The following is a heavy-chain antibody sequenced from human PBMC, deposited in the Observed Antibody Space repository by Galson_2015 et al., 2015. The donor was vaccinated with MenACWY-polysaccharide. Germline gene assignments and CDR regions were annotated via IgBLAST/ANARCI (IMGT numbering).Heavy chain of an antibody. V-gene: IGHV3-21*01. CDR2: ISSSSAYT. J-gene: IGHJ4*01. CDR3: ARDGVPSSSAALDY. Sequence: SLRLSCAASGFTFSTYSMNWVRQAPGKGLEWVSYISSSSAYTYYADSVRGRFTISRDNTKRSLYLQMNSLRADDTGVYFCARDGVPSSSAALDYWGHGSLVTVSS. D-gene: IGHD6-6*01. CDR1: GFTFSTYS.